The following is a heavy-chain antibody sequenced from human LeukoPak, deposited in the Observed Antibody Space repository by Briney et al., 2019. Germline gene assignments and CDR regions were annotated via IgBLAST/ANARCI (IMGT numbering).Heavy chain of an antibody. D-gene: IGHD2-15*01. CDR3: ARDCSGGSCYPNFDY. V-gene: IGHV1-18*04. J-gene: IGHJ4*02. CDR1: GYTFTSYG. CDR2: ISAYNGNT. Sequence: ASVKVSCKASGYTFTSYGISWVRQAPGQGLEWMGWISAYNGNTNYAQKLQGRVTMTTDTSTSTAYMELRSLRSDDTAVYYCARDCSGGSCYPNFDYWGQGTLVTVSS.